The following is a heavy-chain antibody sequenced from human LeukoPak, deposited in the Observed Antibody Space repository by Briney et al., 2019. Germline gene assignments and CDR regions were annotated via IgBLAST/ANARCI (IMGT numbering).Heavy chain of an antibody. CDR3: ASNRVVIIFDAFDI. J-gene: IGHJ3*02. CDR1: GFTFSSYS. Sequence: GGSLRLSCAASGFTFSSYSMNWVRQAPGKGLEWVSYISSSSSTIYYADSVKGRFTISRDNAKNSLYLQMNSLRAEDTAVYYCASNRVVIIFDAFDIWGQGTMVTASS. D-gene: IGHD3-3*01. V-gene: IGHV3-48*01. CDR2: ISSSSSTI.